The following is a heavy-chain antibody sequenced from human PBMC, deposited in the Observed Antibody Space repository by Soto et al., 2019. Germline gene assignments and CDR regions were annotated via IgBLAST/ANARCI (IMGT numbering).Heavy chain of an antibody. J-gene: IGHJ5*02. CDR3: VRGLIVGATPMGYNWFDP. V-gene: IGHV1-3*01. D-gene: IGHD1-26*01. Sequence: ASVKVSCKASGYTFTSYAMHWVRQAPGQRLEWMGWINAGNGNTKYSQKFQGRVTITRDTSASTAYMELSSLRSEDTAVYYCVRGLIVGATPMGYNWFDPWGQGTLVTVSS. CDR2: INAGNGNT. CDR1: GYTFTSYA.